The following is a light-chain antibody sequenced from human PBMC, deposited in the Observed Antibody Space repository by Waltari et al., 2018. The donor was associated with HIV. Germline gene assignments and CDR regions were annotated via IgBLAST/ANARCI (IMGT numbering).Light chain of an antibody. CDR3: QQSHTTPWT. V-gene: IGKV1-39*01. J-gene: IGKJ1*01. CDR1: QSITTY. Sequence: DIQMTQSPSSLSASVGDRVVVTCRTSQSITTYLNWYHQKPGKAPELLIYAASTLQSGVPSRFSGSGSGTEFTLTINNLQPEDFATYYCQQSHTTPWTFGQWTTVEIK. CDR2: AAS.